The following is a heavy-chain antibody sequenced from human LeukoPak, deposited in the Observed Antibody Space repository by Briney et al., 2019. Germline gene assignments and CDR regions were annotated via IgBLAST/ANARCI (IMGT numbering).Heavy chain of an antibody. CDR3: ARQGKSIGYYDSSGYYNY. CDR2: IYYSGST. J-gene: IGHJ4*02. CDR1: GGSISSSSYY. D-gene: IGHD3-22*01. Sequence: SETLSLTCTVSGGSISSSSYYWGWIRQPPGKGLEWIGSIYYSGSTYYNPSLKSRVTISVDTSKNQFSLKLSSVTAAVTAVYYCARQGKSIGYYDSSGYYNYWGQGTLVTVSS. V-gene: IGHV4-39*01.